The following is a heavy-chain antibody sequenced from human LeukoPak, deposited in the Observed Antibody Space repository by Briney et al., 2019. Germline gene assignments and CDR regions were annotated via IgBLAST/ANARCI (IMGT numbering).Heavy chain of an antibody. Sequence: RGSLRLSCAASGFTFSSYAMTWVRQAPGKGLEWVSGISGSGDSTYYADSVKGRFTISRDNSKNTLYLQMHSLRAEDTAVYYCAKEGASMARAQLFDYWGQGTLVTVSS. CDR1: GFTFSSYA. J-gene: IGHJ4*02. V-gene: IGHV3-23*01. CDR3: AKEGASMARAQLFDY. D-gene: IGHD3-10*01. CDR2: ISGSGDST.